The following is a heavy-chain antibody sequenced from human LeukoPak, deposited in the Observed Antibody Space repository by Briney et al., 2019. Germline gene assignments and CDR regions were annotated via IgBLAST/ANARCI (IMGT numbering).Heavy chain of an antibody. D-gene: IGHD2-2*01. CDR3: ARLDCSSTSCPFGFDY. Sequence: AASVKVSCKASGYTFTGYYMHWVRQAPGQGLEWMGWINPNSGGTNYAQKFQGRVTMTRDTSISTAYMELSRLRSDDTAVYYCARLDCSSTSCPFGFDYWGQGTLVTVSS. CDR2: INPNSGGT. J-gene: IGHJ4*02. V-gene: IGHV1-2*02. CDR1: GYTFTGYY.